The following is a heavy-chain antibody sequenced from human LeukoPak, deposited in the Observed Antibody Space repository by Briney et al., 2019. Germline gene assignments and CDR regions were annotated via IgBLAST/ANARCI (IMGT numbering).Heavy chain of an antibody. D-gene: IGHD5-18*01. V-gene: IGHV3-23*01. CDR3: AKDHSRSGYTYGKVHS. J-gene: IGHJ4*02. CDR1: GFTFSTYA. CDR2: ISGSGGNT. Sequence: GGSLRLSCAASGFTFSTYAMNWVRQAPGKGPEWVSGISGSGGNTSYADSVKGRFTIARDNSKNTLYLQMNSLSSDDTAVYYCAKDHSRSGYTYGKVHSWGQATLVTVSS.